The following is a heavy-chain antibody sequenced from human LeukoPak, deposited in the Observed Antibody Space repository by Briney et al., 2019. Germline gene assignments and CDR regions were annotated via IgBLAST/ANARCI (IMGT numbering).Heavy chain of an antibody. J-gene: IGHJ6*02. CDR1: GFTFSSYA. CDR3: AKAYGDYVGYYYGMDV. V-gene: IGHV3-23*01. D-gene: IGHD4-17*01. Sequence: GGSLRLSCAASGFTFSSYAMSWVRQAPGKGLEWVSAISGSGGSTYYADSVKGRFTISRDNSKNPLYLQMNSLRAEDTAVYYCAKAYGDYVGYYYGMDVWGQGTTVTVSS. CDR2: ISGSGGST.